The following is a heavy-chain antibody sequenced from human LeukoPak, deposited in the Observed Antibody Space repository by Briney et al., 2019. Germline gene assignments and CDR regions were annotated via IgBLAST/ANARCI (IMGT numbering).Heavy chain of an antibody. CDR2: IYSGGST. D-gene: IGHD3-10*01. V-gene: IGHV3-66*01. Sequence: GGSLRLSCAASGFTFSTYSMNWVRQAPGKGLEWVSVIYSGGSTYYADSVKGRFTISRDNSKNTLYLQMNSLRAEDTAVYYCAREPERSLWFGELGMDVWGQGTTVTVSS. J-gene: IGHJ6*02. CDR3: AREPERSLWFGELGMDV. CDR1: GFTFSTYS.